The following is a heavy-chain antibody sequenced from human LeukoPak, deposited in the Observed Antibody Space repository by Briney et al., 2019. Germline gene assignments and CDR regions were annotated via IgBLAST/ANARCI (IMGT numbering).Heavy chain of an antibody. D-gene: IGHD6-13*01. CDR1: GDSISSGSYY. CDR3: ARGYNSSWARAYYFDH. V-gene: IGHV4-61*02. CDR2: IYASGST. J-gene: IGHJ4*02. Sequence: SQTLSLTCTVSGDSISSGSYYWSWIRQPAGKGLEWIGRIYASGSTNYNPSLKSRLTISVDTSKNQFSLRLSSVTAADTAVDYCARGYNSSWARAYYFDHWGQGTLVTVSS.